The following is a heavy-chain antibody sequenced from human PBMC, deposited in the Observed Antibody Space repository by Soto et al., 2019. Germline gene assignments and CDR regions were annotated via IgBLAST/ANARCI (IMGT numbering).Heavy chain of an antibody. Sequence: GRSLRLSCAASGFNFRNFPMSWVRQAPGKGLEWVSAISGSGGSTYYADSVKGRFTISRDNSKNTLYLQMNSLRAEDTAVYYCAKVLLWLGELFDWGQGNLVTVS. D-gene: IGHD3-10*01. J-gene: IGHJ1*01. V-gene: IGHV3-23*01. CDR3: AKVLLWLGELFD. CDR1: GFNFRNFP. CDR2: ISGSGGST.